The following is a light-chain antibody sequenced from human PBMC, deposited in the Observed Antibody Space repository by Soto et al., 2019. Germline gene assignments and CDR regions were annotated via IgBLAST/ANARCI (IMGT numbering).Light chain of an antibody. V-gene: IGKV3-20*01. CDR1: QSVSSSY. CDR2: GAS. Sequence: LTQSPATLALSPGDRATLSCRASQSVSSSYLAWYQHKPGQAPRLLIPGASSRVTGIPDRFSGCGSGTDFTLTITRPEPEDSAVYYCQQYQSLTFGGGTKVDIK. CDR3: QQYQSLT. J-gene: IGKJ4*01.